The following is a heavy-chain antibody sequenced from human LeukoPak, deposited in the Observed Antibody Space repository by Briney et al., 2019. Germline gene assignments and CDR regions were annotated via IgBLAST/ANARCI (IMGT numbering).Heavy chain of an antibody. D-gene: IGHD3-10*01. Sequence: GGSLRLSCAASGFTFSSYSMNWVRQAPGKGLEWVSSISSSSSYIYYADSVKGRFTISRDNAKNSLYLQMNSLRAEDTAVYYCARDKALRKIWFGEFTYYYYGMDVWGKGTTVTVSS. CDR2: ISSSSSYI. V-gene: IGHV3-21*04. CDR1: GFTFSSYS. CDR3: ARDKALRKIWFGEFTYYYYGMDV. J-gene: IGHJ6*04.